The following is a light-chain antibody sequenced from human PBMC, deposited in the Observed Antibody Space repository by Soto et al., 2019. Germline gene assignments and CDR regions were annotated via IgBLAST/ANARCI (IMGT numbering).Light chain of an antibody. CDR3: QQYNSYPWT. J-gene: IGKJ1*01. V-gene: IGKV1-5*01. CDR1: QSISSW. Sequence: GDRVTITCRASQSISSWLAWYQQKPGKAPKLLIYDASSLSSGVPSRFSGSGSGTEFTLTISSLQPDDFATYYCQQYNSYPWTFGQGTKVEIK. CDR2: DAS.